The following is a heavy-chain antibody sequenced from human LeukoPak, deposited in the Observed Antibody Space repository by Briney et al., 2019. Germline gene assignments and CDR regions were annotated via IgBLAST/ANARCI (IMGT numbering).Heavy chain of an antibody. CDR1: GFTFSSYW. CDR3: AKSTGSGVYRPFDP. Sequence: GGSLRLSCAASGFTFSSYWMHWVRQAPGKGLVWVSRINSDGSSTSYADSVKGRFTISRDNAKNTLYLQMNSLRAEDTAVYYCAKSTGSGVYRPFDPWGQGTLVTVSS. CDR2: INSDGSST. V-gene: IGHV3-74*01. J-gene: IGHJ5*02. D-gene: IGHD5/OR15-5a*01.